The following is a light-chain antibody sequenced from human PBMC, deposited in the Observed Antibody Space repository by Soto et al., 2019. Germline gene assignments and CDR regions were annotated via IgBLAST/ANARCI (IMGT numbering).Light chain of an antibody. CDR3: QQYGSSRGWT. J-gene: IGKJ1*01. Sequence: EIVLTQSPGTLSLSPGERATLSCRASQSVSSSYLAWYQQKPGQAPRLLIYGASSRATGIPDRFSGSGSGIDFTLTISRLEPEDFAVYYCQQYGSSRGWTFGQGTKVDIK. CDR1: QSVSSSY. CDR2: GAS. V-gene: IGKV3-20*01.